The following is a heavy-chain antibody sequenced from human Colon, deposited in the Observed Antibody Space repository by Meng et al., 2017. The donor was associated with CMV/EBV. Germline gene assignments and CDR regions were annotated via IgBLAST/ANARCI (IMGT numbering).Heavy chain of an antibody. Sequence: SETLSLTCAVYGGSFSGYYWSWIRQPPGKGLEWIGEINHSGSTNYNPSLKSRVTISVDTSKNQFSLKLSSVTAADTAVYYCARVEFWSGYTHYYYYGMDVWGQGTTVTVSS. D-gene: IGHD3-3*01. CDR1: GGSFSGYY. V-gene: IGHV4-34*01. CDR3: ARVEFWSGYTHYYYYGMDV. J-gene: IGHJ6*02. CDR2: INHSGST.